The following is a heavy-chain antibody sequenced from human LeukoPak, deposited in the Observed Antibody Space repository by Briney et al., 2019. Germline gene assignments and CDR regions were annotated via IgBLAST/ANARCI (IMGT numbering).Heavy chain of an antibody. V-gene: IGHV3-30*18. CDR2: ISYDGSNK. D-gene: IGHD1-26*01. J-gene: IGHJ4*02. Sequence: PGGSLRLSCAPSGFTFSSYGMHWVRQAPGKGLEWVAVISYDGSNKYYADSVKGRFTISRDNSKNTLYLQMNSLRAEDTAVCYCAKDLVGATNYWGQGTLVTVSS. CDR1: GFTFSSYG. CDR3: AKDLVGATNY.